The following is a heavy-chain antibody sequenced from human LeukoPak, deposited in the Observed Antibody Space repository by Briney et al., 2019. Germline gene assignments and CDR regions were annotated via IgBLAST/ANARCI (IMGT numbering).Heavy chain of an antibody. CDR3: ARGYFDSSGYSNPFDY. V-gene: IGHV4-61*08. D-gene: IGHD3-22*01. J-gene: IGHJ4*02. Sequence: PSETLSLTCTVSGGSISSGDYYWSWIHQPPGKGLEWIGYIYHSGNTNYNPSLESRVTISIDTSKNQFSLKLSSVTAADTAVYYCARGYFDSSGYSNPFDYWGQGTLVTVSS. CDR2: IYHSGNT. CDR1: GGSISSGDYY.